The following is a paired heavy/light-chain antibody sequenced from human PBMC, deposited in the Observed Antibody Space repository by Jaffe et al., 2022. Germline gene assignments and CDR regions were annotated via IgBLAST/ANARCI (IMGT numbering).Light chain of an antibody. CDR2: STS. CDR3: LLYYGGAQLM. V-gene: IGLV7-43*01. Sequence: QTVVTQEPSLTVSPGGTVTLTCASSTGAVTSGYYPNWFQQKPGQAPRALIYSTSNKHSWTPARFSGSLLGGKAALTLSGVQPEDEAEYYCLLYYGGAQLMFGGGTKLTVL. CDR1: TGAVTSGYY. J-gene: IGLJ3*02.
Heavy chain of an antibody. Sequence: QVQLVESGGGVVQPGGSLRLSCAASGFTFSSYGMHWVRQAPGKGLEWVAFIRYDGSNKYYADSVKGRFTISRDNSKNTLYLQMNSLRAEDTAVYYCAKDVWDIVVVPAAMNFDYWGQGTLVTVSS. D-gene: IGHD2-2*01. CDR2: IRYDGSNK. CDR3: AKDVWDIVVVPAAMNFDY. CDR1: GFTFSSYG. V-gene: IGHV3-30*02. J-gene: IGHJ4*02.